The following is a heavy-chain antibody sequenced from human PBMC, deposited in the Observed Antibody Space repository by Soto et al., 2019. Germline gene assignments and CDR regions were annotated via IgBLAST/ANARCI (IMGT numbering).Heavy chain of an antibody. CDR3: ARAGLGDGSDY. Sequence: QVQLQESGPGLVKPSETLSLTCTVSGGSVSSGSYYWSWIRQPPGKGLEWIGYIYYSGSTKYNPSLKSRVTITVDTSKNQCSLKLSSVTAADTAVYYCARAGLGDGSDYWGQGTLVTVSS. CDR2: IYYSGST. J-gene: IGHJ4*02. V-gene: IGHV4-61*01. D-gene: IGHD1-26*01. CDR1: GGSVSSGSYY.